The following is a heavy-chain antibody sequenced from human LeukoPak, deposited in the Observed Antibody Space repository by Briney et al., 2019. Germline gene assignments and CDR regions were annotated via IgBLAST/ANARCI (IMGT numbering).Heavy chain of an antibody. CDR1: GFTFSSYS. Sequence: GGSLRLSCAASGFTFSSYSMNWVRQAPGKGLEWVSSISSSSSYIYYADSVKGRFTISRDNAKNTLYLQMNSLRAEDTAVYYCARVAAEYYYDSSGYYPWGQGTLVTVSS. CDR2: ISSSSSYI. V-gene: IGHV3-21*01. CDR3: ARVAAEYYYDSSGYYP. J-gene: IGHJ5*02. D-gene: IGHD3-22*01.